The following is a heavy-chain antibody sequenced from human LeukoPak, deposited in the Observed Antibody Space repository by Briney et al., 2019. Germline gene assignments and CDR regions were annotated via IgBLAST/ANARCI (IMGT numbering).Heavy chain of an antibody. CDR2: IDYSGAT. Sequence: SETLSLTCTVSGGSISSYYWSWIRQPPGKGLEWIAYIDYSGATKFNPSLKCRVTITLDTSKNQFSLKLSSVTAADTAVYYCARDRRGYYDSSGHFDYWGQGTLVTVSS. V-gene: IGHV4-59*01. CDR3: ARDRRGYYDSSGHFDY. J-gene: IGHJ4*02. CDR1: GGSISSYY. D-gene: IGHD3-22*01.